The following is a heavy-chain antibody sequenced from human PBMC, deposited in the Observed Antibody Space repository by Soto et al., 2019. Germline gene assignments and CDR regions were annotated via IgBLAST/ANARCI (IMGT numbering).Heavy chain of an antibody. V-gene: IGHV4-34*01. D-gene: IGHD1-26*01. J-gene: IGHJ4*02. CDR1: GGSLSGYY. CDR2: INHSGST. CDR3: ALEVGATSYHFDY. Sequence: QVQLQQWGAGLLKPSETLSLTCAVYGGSLSGYYGSWIRQPPGKGLEWIGEINHSGSTNYNPSLKSRVTISVDTSKNQFSLKLSSVTAADTAVYYCALEVGATSYHFDYWGQGTLVTVSS.